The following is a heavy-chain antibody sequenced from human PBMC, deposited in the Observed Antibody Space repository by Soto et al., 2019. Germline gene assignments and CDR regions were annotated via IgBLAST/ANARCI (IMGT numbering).Heavy chain of an antibody. V-gene: IGHV3-7*03. Sequence: PGGSVRLSRAASGFSFSSYWMRWVRQAPGKGPEWVANIKEDGGQQNDVDCVKGRFTISKDNSENSLFLQRNNLRAEDAAIYYCAITTSTVSYWFYTWGPGTQVTVPS. D-gene: IGHD4-4*01. CDR3: AITTSTVSYWFYT. CDR1: GFSFSSYW. J-gene: IGHJ5*02. CDR2: IKEDGGQQ.